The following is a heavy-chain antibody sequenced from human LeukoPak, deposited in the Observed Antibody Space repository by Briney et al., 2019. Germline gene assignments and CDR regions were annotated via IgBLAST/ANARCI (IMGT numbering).Heavy chain of an antibody. CDR2: IRYDGSNK. Sequence: PGGSLRLSCAASGFTFSNAWMSWVRQAPGKGLEWVAFIRYDGSNKYYADSVKGRFTISRDNSKNTLYLQMNSLRAEDTAVYYCAKSDYDFWSGYYYFGQGALVTVSS. CDR1: GFTFSNAW. V-gene: IGHV3-30*02. CDR3: AKSDYDFWSGYYY. J-gene: IGHJ4*02. D-gene: IGHD3-3*01.